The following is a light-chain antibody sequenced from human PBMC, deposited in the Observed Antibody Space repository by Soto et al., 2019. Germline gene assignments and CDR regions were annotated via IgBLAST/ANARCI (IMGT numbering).Light chain of an antibody. CDR3: SSYTSASTYV. CDR2: DVS. J-gene: IGLJ1*01. CDR1: SSDVGGYNY. V-gene: IGLV2-14*01. Sequence: QSVLTQPASVSGSPGQSITISCTGTSSDVGGYNYVSWYQQHPGKAPKLMIYDVSNRPSGVSNRFSGSKSGNTASLTISGIQAEDEADYYCSSYTSASTYVFGTGTKVPS.